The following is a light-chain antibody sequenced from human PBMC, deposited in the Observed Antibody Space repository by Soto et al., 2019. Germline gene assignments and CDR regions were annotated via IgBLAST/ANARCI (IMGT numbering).Light chain of an antibody. V-gene: IGKV3-20*01. J-gene: IGKJ1*01. CDR2: GAY. CDR1: KSVGSKY. CDR3: EHYGTSGT. Sequence: EIQVTRSPCTXSFKTGQRAPLPCRESKSVGSKYLAWYKQNTGQXPXXXIYGAYSRATGITDRFSGSGSGTDFTLTRRRLENEDCAVYYCEHYGTSGTFGHGTQV.